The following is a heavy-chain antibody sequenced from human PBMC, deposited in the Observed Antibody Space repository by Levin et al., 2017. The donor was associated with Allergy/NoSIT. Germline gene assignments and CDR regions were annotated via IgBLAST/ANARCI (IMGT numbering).Heavy chain of an antibody. Sequence: GESLKISCAASGFTFSSYAMSWVRQAPGKGLEWVSVISGGGGTTYYADSVKGRSTISRDNSKNTLYLQMNSLRAEDTAVYYCGGCSGDFRYSRNDHWGQGTLVTVSS. CDR3: GGCSGDFRYSRNDH. CDR2: ISGGGGTT. D-gene: IGHD2-21*01. J-gene: IGHJ5*02. CDR1: GFTFSSYA. V-gene: IGHV3-23*01.